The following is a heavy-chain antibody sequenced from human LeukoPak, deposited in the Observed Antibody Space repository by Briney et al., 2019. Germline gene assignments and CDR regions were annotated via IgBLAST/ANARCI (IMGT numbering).Heavy chain of an antibody. CDR1: GYSIRSGYY. D-gene: IGHD3-10*01. J-gene: IGHJ4*02. CDR3: ARDLTQWFGELKVAFDY. V-gene: IGHV4-38-2*02. CDR2: NYHSGNT. Sequence: SETLSLTCTVSGYSIRSGYYWGWIRQPPGKGLEWIGTNYHSGNTYYNPSLKSRVTISVDTSKNQFSLKLNSVTAADTAVYYCARDLTQWFGELKVAFDYWGQGTLVTVSS.